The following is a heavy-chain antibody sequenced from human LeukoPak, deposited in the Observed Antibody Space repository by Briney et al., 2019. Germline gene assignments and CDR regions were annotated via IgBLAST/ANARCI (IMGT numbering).Heavy chain of an antibody. J-gene: IGHJ4*02. CDR1: GFTFSSYG. CDR2: ISYDGNNN. V-gene: IGHV3-30*18. Sequence: GRCLRLSYAAAGFTFSSYGMGWVRQAPGKWLGWVAVISYDGNNNYSADSVNGLLTIYRYNSKNTLYMQMDNLSAEDTAVYYCAKYQRQWLPKGGFDYWGQGTLVSVS. CDR3: AKYQRQWLPKGGFDY. D-gene: IGHD6-19*01.